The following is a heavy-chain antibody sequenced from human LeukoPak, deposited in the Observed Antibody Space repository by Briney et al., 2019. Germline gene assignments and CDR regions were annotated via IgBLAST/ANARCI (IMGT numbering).Heavy chain of an antibody. D-gene: IGHD3-10*01. J-gene: IGHJ5*02. CDR1: GFTFSSYA. CDR3: AKASYYYGSGSYYANWFDP. V-gene: IGHV3-23*01. CDR2: ISGSGGST. Sequence: PGGSLRLSCAASGFTFSSYAMSWVRQAPGKGLEWVSAISGSGGSTYYADSVKGRFTISRDNSKNTLYLQMNSLRAEDTAVYYCAKASYYYGSGSYYANWFDPWGQGTLVTVSS.